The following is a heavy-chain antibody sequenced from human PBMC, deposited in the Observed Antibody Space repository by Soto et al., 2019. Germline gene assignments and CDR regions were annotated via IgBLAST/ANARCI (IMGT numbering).Heavy chain of an antibody. D-gene: IGHD1-26*01. CDR1: GYTFTSYA. V-gene: IGHV1-3*01. Sequence: ASVKVSCKASGYTFTSYAMHWVRQAPGQRLEWMGWINAGNGNPKYSQKFQGRVTITRDTSASTAYMELSSLRSEDTAVYYCARESSTVGAFHPGFDYWGQGTLVTVSS. CDR2: INAGNGNP. CDR3: ARESSTVGAFHPGFDY. J-gene: IGHJ4*02.